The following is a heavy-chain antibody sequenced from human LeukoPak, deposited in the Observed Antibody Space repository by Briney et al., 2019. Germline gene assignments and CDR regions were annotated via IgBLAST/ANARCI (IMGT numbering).Heavy chain of an antibody. Sequence: SETLSLTCAVYGGSFSGYYWSWIRQPPGKGLEWIGEINHSGSTSYNPSLKSRVTISVDTSKNQFSLKLSSVTAADTAVYYCARGRGSGYLFDYWGQGTLVTVSS. J-gene: IGHJ4*02. D-gene: IGHD3-22*01. V-gene: IGHV4-34*01. CDR2: INHSGST. CDR1: GGSFSGYY. CDR3: ARGRGSGYLFDY.